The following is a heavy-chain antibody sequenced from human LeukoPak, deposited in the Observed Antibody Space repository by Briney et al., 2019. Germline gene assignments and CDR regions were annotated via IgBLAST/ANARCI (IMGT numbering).Heavy chain of an antibody. D-gene: IGHD4-17*01. CDR3: ARGDYGDYDY. J-gene: IGHJ4*02. V-gene: IGHV3-66*01. CDR2: VYSGGST. Sequence: GGSLRLSCAASGFTVSSNYMSWVREAPGKGLEWVSVVYSGGSTYYADSVKGRFTISRDNSKNTLYLQMNSLRAEDTAVYYCARGDYGDYDYWGQGTLVTVSS. CDR1: GFTVSSNY.